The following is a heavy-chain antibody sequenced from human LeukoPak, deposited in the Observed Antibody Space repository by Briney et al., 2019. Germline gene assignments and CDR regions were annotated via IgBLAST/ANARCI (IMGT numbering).Heavy chain of an antibody. CDR1: GFTFSSYS. D-gene: IGHD3-22*01. CDR2: ISSSSSTI. CDR3: ARGYNDSSGYYDAFDI. Sequence: GGSLRLSCGASGFTFSSYSMNWVRQAPGKGLEWVSYISSSSSTIYYADSVKGRLTISRDNAKNSLYLQMNSLRAEDTAVYYCARGYNDSSGYYDAFDIWGQGTMVTVSS. J-gene: IGHJ3*02. V-gene: IGHV3-48*01.